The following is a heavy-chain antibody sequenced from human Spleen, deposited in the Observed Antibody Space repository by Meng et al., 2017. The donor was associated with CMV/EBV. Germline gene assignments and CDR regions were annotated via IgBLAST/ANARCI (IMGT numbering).Heavy chain of an antibody. V-gene: IGHV3-30*02. CDR3: ARNLYSSSPTFQH. CDR1: FSGYY. Sequence: FSGYYWSWIRQAPGKGLEWVAFIRFDGSNQYYADSVKGRFTISRDNSKTTLYLQMNRLRAEDTALYYCARNLYSSSPTFQHWGQGTLVTVSS. CDR2: IRFDGSNQ. D-gene: IGHD6-6*01. J-gene: IGHJ1*01.